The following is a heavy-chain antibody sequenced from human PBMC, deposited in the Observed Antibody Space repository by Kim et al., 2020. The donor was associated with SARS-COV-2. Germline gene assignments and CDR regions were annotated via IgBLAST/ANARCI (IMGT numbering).Heavy chain of an antibody. J-gene: IGHJ4*02. Sequence: YYSPSLKRRVTISLDTSKNQFSLKLSSVTDADTAIYYCARRVLYGNSFDNWSQGTLVTSPQ. D-gene: IGHD4-4*01. V-gene: IGHV4-59*08. CDR3: ARRVLYGNSFDN.